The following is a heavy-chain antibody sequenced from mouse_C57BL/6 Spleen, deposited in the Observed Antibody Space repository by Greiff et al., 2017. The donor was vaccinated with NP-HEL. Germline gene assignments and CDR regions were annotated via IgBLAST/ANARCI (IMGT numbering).Heavy chain of an antibody. CDR3: ARRGYDYLAWFAY. CDR1: GYSFTGYY. V-gene: IGHV1-42*01. J-gene: IGHJ3*01. Sequence: EVQLQQPGPELVKPGASVKISCKASGYSFTGYYMNWVKQSPERSLEWIGEINPSTGGTTYNQKFKAKATLTVDKSSSTAYMQLNRLPSEDAAVDYCARRGYDYLAWFAYWGKGTLVTVAA. D-gene: IGHD2-4*01. CDR2: INPSTGGT.